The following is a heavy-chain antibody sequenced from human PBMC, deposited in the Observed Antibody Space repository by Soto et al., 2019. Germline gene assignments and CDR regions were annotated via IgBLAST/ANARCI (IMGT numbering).Heavy chain of an antibody. CDR3: ARPDFGDYWYFDL. Sequence: QDQLVQSGAEVKKPGSSVKVSCKASGGTFSSHTFSWVRQAPGQGLEWMGRIIPALGTATYAQKFPGRVTITADESATTVYMELNSLRSEATAVYYCARPDFGDYWYFDLWGRGTLVTVSP. D-gene: IGHD4-17*01. CDR1: GGTFSSHT. CDR2: IIPALGTA. V-gene: IGHV1-69*08. J-gene: IGHJ2*01.